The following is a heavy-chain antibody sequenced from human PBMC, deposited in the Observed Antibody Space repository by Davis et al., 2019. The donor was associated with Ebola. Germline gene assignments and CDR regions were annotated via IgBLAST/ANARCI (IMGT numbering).Heavy chain of an antibody. Sequence: ASVPVSCKASGGTFSSYAISWVRPAPGPGLEWMGWINPNSGRTHYAQKFQGWVTMTRDTSISTAYMELSRLRSDDTAVYYCARDGSGQLGAQYYYYYGMDVWGQGTTVTVSS. CDR2: INPNSGRT. D-gene: IGHD6-6*01. V-gene: IGHV1-2*04. CDR3: ARDGSGQLGAQYYYYYGMDV. J-gene: IGHJ6*02. CDR1: GGTFSSYA.